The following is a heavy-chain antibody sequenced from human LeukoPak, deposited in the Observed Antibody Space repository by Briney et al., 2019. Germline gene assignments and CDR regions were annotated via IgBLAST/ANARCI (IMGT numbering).Heavy chain of an antibody. D-gene: IGHD4-17*01. CDR2: IYSGGST. Sequence: PGGSLRLSCAASGFPVSSNYMSWVRQAPGKGLEWVSVIYSGGSTYYADSVKGRFTISRDNSKNTLYLQMNSLRAEDTAVYYCASTYGDYADDYWGQGTLVTVSS. V-gene: IGHV3-53*01. J-gene: IGHJ4*02. CDR3: ASTYGDYADDY. CDR1: GFPVSSNY.